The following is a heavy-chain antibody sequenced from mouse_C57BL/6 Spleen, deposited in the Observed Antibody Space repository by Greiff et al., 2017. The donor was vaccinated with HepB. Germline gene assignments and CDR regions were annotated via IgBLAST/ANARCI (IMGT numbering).Heavy chain of an antibody. D-gene: IGHD1-1*01. Sequence: QVHVKQPGAELVKPGASVKMSCKASGYTFTSYWITWVKQRPGQGLEWIGDIYPGSGSTNYNEKFKSKATLTVDTSSSTAYMQLSSLTSEDSAVYYCARLIYGSEAMDYWGQGTSVTVSS. CDR1: GYTFTSYW. V-gene: IGHV1-55*01. J-gene: IGHJ4*01. CDR3: ARLIYGSEAMDY. CDR2: IYPGSGST.